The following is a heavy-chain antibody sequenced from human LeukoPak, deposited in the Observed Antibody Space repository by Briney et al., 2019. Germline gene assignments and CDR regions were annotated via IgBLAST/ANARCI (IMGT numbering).Heavy chain of an antibody. J-gene: IGHJ6*03. V-gene: IGHV3-23*01. D-gene: IGHD1-26*01. Sequence: GGSLRLSCEASGFTFGNSAMAWVRQAPGKGLEWLSGISASGHYTYNAHSAKGRFTISRDNSKNTLYLQMNSLKAEDTAEYFCTKDGSWADYYFYFYIDVWGKGTTVTVS. CDR1: GFTFGNSA. CDR3: TKDGSWADYYFYFYIDV. CDR2: ISASGHYT.